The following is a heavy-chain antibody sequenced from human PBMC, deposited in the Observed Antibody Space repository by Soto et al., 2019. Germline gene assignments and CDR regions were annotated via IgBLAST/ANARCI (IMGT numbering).Heavy chain of an antibody. D-gene: IGHD3-10*01. J-gene: IGHJ3*02. Sequence: EVQLVETGGGLIQPGGSLRLSCAASGLIVSSNYMNWVRQAPGKGLEWVSVLYSGGSTHYAGSVKGRFSISRDNSKNTLYLQMNSLRAEDTAVYYCARDRPGDEGDGFDIWGHGTMVTVSS. CDR2: LYSGGST. CDR3: ARDRPGDEGDGFDI. V-gene: IGHV3-53*02. CDR1: GLIVSSNY.